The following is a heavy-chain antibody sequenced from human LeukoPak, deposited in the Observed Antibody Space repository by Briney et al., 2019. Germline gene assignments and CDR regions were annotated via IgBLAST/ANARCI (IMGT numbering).Heavy chain of an antibody. D-gene: IGHD6-6*01. V-gene: IGHV4-31*03. J-gene: IGHJ6*02. Sequence: SETLSLTCTVSGGSVTSGGYSWSWIRQHPGKGLEWIGYVYYTGSTYYNPSLKSRVTISPDTSKNQFSLKVSSVTAADTAVYYCARISAGRYGMDVWGQGTTVTVSS. CDR3: ARISAGRYGMDV. CDR2: VYYTGST. CDR1: GGSVTSGGYS.